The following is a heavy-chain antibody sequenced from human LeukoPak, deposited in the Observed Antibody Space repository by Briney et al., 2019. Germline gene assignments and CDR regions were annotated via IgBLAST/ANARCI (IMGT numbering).Heavy chain of an antibody. CDR1: GGTFSSYA. CDR2: IIPIFGTA. V-gene: IGHV1-69*05. J-gene: IGHJ3*02. CDR3: ASCTNGVPADDAFDI. Sequence: GASVKVSCKASGGTFSSYAISWVRQAPGQGLEWMGGIIPIFGTANYAQKFQGRVTITTDESTSTAYMELSSLRSEDTAVYYCASCTNGVPADDAFDIWGQGTMVTVSS. D-gene: IGHD2-8*01.